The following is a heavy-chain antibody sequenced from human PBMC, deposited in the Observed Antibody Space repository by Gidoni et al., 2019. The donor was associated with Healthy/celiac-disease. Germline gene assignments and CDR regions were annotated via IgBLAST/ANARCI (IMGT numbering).Heavy chain of an antibody. D-gene: IGHD3-22*01. CDR3: ASWVRYYYDSSGYFGYFQH. J-gene: IGHJ1*01. CDR2: IYYSGST. Sequence: QVQLQDSGPGLVKPAETLSLTCTVSGGSMRSYYWSWIRQPPGKGLEWIGYIYYSGSTNYNPSLKSRVTISVDTSKNQFSLKLSSVTAADTAVYYCASWVRYYYDSSGYFGYFQHWGQGTLVTVSS. V-gene: IGHV4-59*08. CDR1: GGSMRSYY.